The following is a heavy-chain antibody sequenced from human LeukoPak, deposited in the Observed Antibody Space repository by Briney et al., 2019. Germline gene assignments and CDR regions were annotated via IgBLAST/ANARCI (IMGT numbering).Heavy chain of an antibody. CDR1: GRTISSSIYY. Sequence: NPSETLSLTCSVSGRTISSSIYYWGWIRQPPGKGLEWIGRIYYSEIIYYNPSLKSRVNISVDTSMNQFSLNLSSVSAADTAVYYCARPSIVYGSWSPYYFDYWGQGTLVTVSS. V-gene: IGHV4-39*07. J-gene: IGHJ4*02. CDR2: IYYSEII. D-gene: IGHD3-10*01. CDR3: ARPSIVYGSWSPYYFDY.